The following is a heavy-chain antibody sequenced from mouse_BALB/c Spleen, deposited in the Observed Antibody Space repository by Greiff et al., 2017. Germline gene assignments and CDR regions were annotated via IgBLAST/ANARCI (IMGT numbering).Heavy chain of an antibody. D-gene: IGHD3-1*01. Sequence: EVQRVESGGGLVKPGGSLKLSCAASGFTFSSYAMSWVRQTPEKRLEWVASISSGGSTYYPDSVKGRFTISRDNARNILYLQMSRLRSEDTAMYCCASPARATYYFDYWGQGTTLTVSS. J-gene: IGHJ2*01. CDR1: GFTFSSYA. V-gene: IGHV5-6-5*01. CDR2: ISSGGST. CDR3: ASPARATYYFDY.